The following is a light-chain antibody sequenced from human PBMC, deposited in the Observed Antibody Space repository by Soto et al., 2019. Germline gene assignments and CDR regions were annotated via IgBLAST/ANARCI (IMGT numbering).Light chain of an antibody. CDR2: GSS. CDR1: QSVGSSY. Sequence: EVVLTQSPGTLSLSPGERATLSWRASQSVGSSYLAWYQQKPGQAPRLLIYGSSSRAPGIPDRFRGSGAGTDFTLTISSLEPEDYAVYYCHQYGSSPRTFGQGTKVDIK. CDR3: HQYGSSPRT. V-gene: IGKV3-20*01. J-gene: IGKJ1*01.